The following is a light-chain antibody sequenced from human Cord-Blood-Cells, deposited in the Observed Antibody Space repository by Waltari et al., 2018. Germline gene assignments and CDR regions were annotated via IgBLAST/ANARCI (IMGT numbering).Light chain of an antibody. CDR2: SAS. CDR1: QSISSY. J-gene: IGKJ2*03. V-gene: IGKV1-39*01. CDR3: QQSYSTLMYS. Sequence: DIQMNHSPSSLSASVGDRVTITCRASQSISSYLNWYQQQPGKAPKLLIYSASSLQSGVPSRFSGSGSGTDFTLTISSLQPEDFATYYCQQSYSTLMYSFGQGTKLEIK.